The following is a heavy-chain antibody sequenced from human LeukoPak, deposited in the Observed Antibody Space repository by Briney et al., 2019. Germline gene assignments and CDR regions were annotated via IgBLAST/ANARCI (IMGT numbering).Heavy chain of an antibody. D-gene: IGHD2-15*01. J-gene: IGHJ4*02. Sequence: SQTLSLTCTVSGGSISSGGYYWSWIRQHPGKGLEWIGYIYYSGSTYYNPSLKSRVTLSVDTSKTQFSLKLSSVTAADTAVYYCARGRSGGSYYFDYWGQGTLVTVSS. V-gene: IGHV4-31*03. CDR3: ARGRSGGSYYFDY. CDR1: GGSISSGGYY. CDR2: IYYSGST.